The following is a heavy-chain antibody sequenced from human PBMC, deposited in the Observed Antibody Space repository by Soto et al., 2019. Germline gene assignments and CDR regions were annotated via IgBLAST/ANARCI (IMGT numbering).Heavy chain of an antibody. J-gene: IGHJ4*02. Sequence: GGSLRLSCAASGFTFSNYAIHWVRQAPGKGLEWVAVIWYDGSNKYYADSVKGRFTISRDNSKNTLYLQMNSLRAEDTAVYYCARGPPRLAVAGTSFDYWGQGTLVTVSS. CDR3: ARGPPRLAVAGTSFDY. CDR1: GFTFSNYA. V-gene: IGHV3-33*08. D-gene: IGHD6-19*01. CDR2: IWYDGSNK.